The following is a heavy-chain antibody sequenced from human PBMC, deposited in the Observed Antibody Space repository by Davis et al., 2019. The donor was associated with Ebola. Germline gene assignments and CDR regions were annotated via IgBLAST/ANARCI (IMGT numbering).Heavy chain of an antibody. V-gene: IGHV3-48*02. Sequence: PGGSLRLSCAASGFPFSSYGMNWVRQAPGKGLEWVSYISSSSSTIYYADSLKGRFTISRDNAKNSLFLQMNSLRDEDTAVYYCARDAASYGLGYIDYWGQGTLVTVSS. D-gene: IGHD5-18*01. CDR1: GFPFSSYG. J-gene: IGHJ4*02. CDR3: ARDAASYGLGYIDY. CDR2: ISSSSSTI.